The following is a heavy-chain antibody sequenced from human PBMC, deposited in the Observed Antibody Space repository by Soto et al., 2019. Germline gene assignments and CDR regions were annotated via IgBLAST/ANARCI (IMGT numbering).Heavy chain of an antibody. Sequence: PSSPLSLTFTFSGGSFKSGSYSWSWIRQPPGKGLEWIGYVYHTGRTSYNPSLKSRVSISMDTSKNQFSLNLDSVTAADTAVYFCARDFAYFDSWGQGTLVTVSS. CDR1: GGSFKSGSYS. CDR3: ARDFAYFDS. D-gene: IGHD3-3*01. V-gene: IGHV4-61*01. CDR2: VYHTGRT. J-gene: IGHJ4*02.